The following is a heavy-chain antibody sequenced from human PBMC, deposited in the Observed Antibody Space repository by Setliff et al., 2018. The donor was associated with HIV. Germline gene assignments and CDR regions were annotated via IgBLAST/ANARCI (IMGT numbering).Heavy chain of an antibody. J-gene: IGHJ4*02. CDR1: GFTFSGNW. V-gene: IGHV3-11*04. D-gene: IGHD2-15*01. CDR3: ARDLRSSHGSPNYFDY. Sequence: GESLKISCAASGFTFSGNWMNWVRQAPGEGLEWISYISSSGTTIYYADSVKGRFTISRDNAKNSLYLEMNSLRAEETAVYYCARDLRSSHGSPNYFDYWGRGALVTVSS. CDR2: ISSSGTTI.